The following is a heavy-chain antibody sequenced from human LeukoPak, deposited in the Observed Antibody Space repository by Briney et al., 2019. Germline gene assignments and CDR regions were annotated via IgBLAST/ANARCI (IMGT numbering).Heavy chain of an antibody. Sequence: SGTLSLTCAVSGGSISSGDYYWSWIRQPPGKGLEWIGYIYYSGSTYYNPSLKSRVTISVDTSKNQFSLKLSSVTAADTAVYYCARAPPNWMPPFDYWGQGTLVTVSS. CDR3: ARAPPNWMPPFDY. V-gene: IGHV4-30-4*08. CDR2: IYYSGST. CDR1: GGSISSGDYY. J-gene: IGHJ4*02. D-gene: IGHD1-20*01.